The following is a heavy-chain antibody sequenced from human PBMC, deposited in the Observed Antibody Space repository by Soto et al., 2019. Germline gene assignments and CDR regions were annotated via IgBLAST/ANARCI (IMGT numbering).Heavy chain of an antibody. J-gene: IGHJ4*02. V-gene: IGHV3-21*06. Sequence: PGGSLRLSCAASGFTFNNYTITWVRQAPGKGLEWVSSITGGNNYIYYVDSVKGRFSISRDNARNSLYLQMNSLRAEDTAVYYCARASETFWGRGTLVTVSS. CDR1: GFTFNNYT. CDR2: ITGGNNYI. D-gene: IGHD3-16*01. CDR3: ARASETF.